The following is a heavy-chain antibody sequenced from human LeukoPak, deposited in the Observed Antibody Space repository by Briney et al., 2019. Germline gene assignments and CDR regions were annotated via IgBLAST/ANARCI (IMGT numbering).Heavy chain of an antibody. D-gene: IGHD3-10*01. J-gene: IGHJ4*02. CDR1: GFTFSSYA. Sequence: GGSLRLSCAASGFTFSSYAMSWVRQAPGKGLEWVSAISGSGGSTYYADSVKGRFTISRDNSKNTLYLQVNSLRAEDTAVYYCAKAPYYYGSEIDYWGQGTLVTVSS. V-gene: IGHV3-23*01. CDR2: ISGSGGST. CDR3: AKAPYYYGSEIDY.